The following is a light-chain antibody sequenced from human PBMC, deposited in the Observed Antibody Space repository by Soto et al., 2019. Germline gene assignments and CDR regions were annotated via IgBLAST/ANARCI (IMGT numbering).Light chain of an antibody. J-gene: IGKJ4*01. Sequence: IVLPQYPGTLSLSPGERATLSCMASQSFSTSYLAWYQQKPGQAPRLLIYGASSRATGIPDRFSGSGSGTDFTLTISRLEPEDFAVYYCQQYSSSPLPFGGVGMV. V-gene: IGKV3-20*01. CDR2: GAS. CDR1: QSFSTSY. CDR3: QQYSSSPLP.